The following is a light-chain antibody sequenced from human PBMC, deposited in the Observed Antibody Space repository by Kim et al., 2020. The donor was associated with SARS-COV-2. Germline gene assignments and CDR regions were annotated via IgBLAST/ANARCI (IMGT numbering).Light chain of an antibody. V-gene: IGKV2-28*01. CDR3: MQALQTSNT. CDR2: LGS. Sequence: DIVMTQSPLSLPVTPGEPASISCRSSQSLLHSNGYNYLDWYLQKPGQSPQLLIYLGSNRASGVPDRFSGRGSGTDFTLKISRVEAEDVGTYYCMQALQTSNTFGQGTKLEIK. J-gene: IGKJ2*01. CDR1: QSLLHSNGYNY.